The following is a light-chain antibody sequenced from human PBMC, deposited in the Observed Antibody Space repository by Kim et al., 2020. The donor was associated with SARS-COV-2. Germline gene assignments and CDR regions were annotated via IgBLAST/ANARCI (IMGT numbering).Light chain of an antibody. Sequence: DIQMTQSPSTLSASLGDRVTITCRASQSISSWLAWYQQRPGKAPNLLIYKASSLAGGVPSRFSGSGSGTEFTLTISNLQPDDFATYFCQQYTSYPWTFGQGTKVDIK. CDR1: QSISSW. CDR3: QQYTSYPWT. CDR2: KAS. V-gene: IGKV1-5*03. J-gene: IGKJ1*01.